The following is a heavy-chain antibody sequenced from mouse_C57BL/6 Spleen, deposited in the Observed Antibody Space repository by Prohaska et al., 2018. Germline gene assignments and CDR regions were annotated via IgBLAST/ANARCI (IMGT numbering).Heavy chain of an antibody. D-gene: IGHD2-5*01. CDR3: ARGSNYLAY. CDR2: IYPNNGGN. V-gene: IGHV1-34*01. J-gene: IGHJ3*01. Sequence: HGKSLEWIGYIYPNNGGNGYNQKFKGKATLTVDKSSSTAYMELRSLTSEDSAVYYCARGSNYLAYWGQGTLVTVSA.